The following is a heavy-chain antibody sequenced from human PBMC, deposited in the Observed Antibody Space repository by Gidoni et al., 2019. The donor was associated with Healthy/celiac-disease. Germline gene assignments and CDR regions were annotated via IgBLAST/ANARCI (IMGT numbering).Heavy chain of an antibody. D-gene: IGHD3-3*01. CDR2: ISWDGGSK. CDR1: GFTFDDYA. CDR3: AKDISVGVVISEELRYYGMDV. J-gene: IGHJ6*02. V-gene: IGHV3-43D*04. Sequence: EVQLVESGGVVVQPGGSLRLSCAASGFTFDDYAMHLVLQAPGKGLEWVSLISWDGGSKYYADSVKGRFTISRDNSKNSLYLQMNSLRAEDTALYYCAKDISVGVVISEELRYYGMDVWGQGTTVTVSS.